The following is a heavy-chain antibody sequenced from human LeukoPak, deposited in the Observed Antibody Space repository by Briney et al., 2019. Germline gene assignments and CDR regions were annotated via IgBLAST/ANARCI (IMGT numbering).Heavy chain of an antibody. CDR2: INHSGST. CDR3: ARDRATVTTWDAFDI. Sequence: SETLSLTCAVYGGSFSGYYWSWIRQPPGKGLEWIGEINHSGSTNYNPSLKSRVTIPVDTSKNQFSLKLSSVTAADTAVYYCARDRATVTTWDAFDIWGQGTMVTVSS. D-gene: IGHD4-17*01. J-gene: IGHJ3*02. V-gene: IGHV4-34*01. CDR1: GGSFSGYY.